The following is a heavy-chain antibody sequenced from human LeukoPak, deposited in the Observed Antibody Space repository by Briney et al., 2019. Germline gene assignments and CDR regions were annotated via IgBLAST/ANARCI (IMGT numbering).Heavy chain of an antibody. CDR3: AREFEAGGRALDY. CDR2: ISAYNGNT. V-gene: IGHV1-18*01. CDR1: GYTFTSYD. J-gene: IGHJ4*02. D-gene: IGHD1-26*01. Sequence: ASVKVSCKASGYTFTSYDINWVRQATGQGLEWMGWISAYNGNTNYAQKLQGRVTMTTDTSTSTAYMELRSLRSDDTAVYYCAREFEAGGRALDYWGQGTLVTVSS.